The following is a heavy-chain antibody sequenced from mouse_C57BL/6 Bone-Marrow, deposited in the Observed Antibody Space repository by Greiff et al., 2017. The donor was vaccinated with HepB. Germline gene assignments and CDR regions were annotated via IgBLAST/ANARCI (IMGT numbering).Heavy chain of an antibody. D-gene: IGHD1-1*01. V-gene: IGHV1-50*01. CDR1: GYTFTSYW. J-gene: IGHJ2*01. CDR3: ARPLITTVVGGDY. CDR2: IDPSDSYT. Sequence: LVESGAELVKPGASVKLSCKASGYTFTSYWMQWVKQRPGQGLEWIGEIDPSDSYTNYNQKFKGKATLTVDTSSSTAYMQLSSLTSEDSAVYDCARPLITTVVGGDYWGQGTTLTVSS.